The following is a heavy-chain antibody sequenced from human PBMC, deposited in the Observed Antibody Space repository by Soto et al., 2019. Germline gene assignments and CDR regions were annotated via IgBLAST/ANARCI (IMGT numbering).Heavy chain of an antibody. D-gene: IGHD3-3*01. Sequence: PGGSLRLSCAASGFTFSSYAMHWVRQAPGKGLEWVAVISYDGSNKYYADSVKGRFTISRDNSKNTLYLQMNSLRAEDTAVYYCASSYDFWSGSGSVDYYYYGMDVWGQGTTVTVSS. CDR3: ASSYDFWSGSGSVDYYYYGMDV. J-gene: IGHJ6*02. CDR1: GFTFSSYA. CDR2: ISYDGSNK. V-gene: IGHV3-30-3*01.